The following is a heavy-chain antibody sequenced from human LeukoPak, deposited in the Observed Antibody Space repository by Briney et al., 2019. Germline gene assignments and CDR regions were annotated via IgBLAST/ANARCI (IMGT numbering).Heavy chain of an antibody. CDR2: INQDGSAK. CDR1: GFTLSSHW. V-gene: IGHV3-7*01. CDR3: ARWDIRGTAHQLDY. Sequence: GGSLRLSCAASGFTLSSHWMSWVRQAPGKGLEWVANINQDGSAKYYVDSVKGRFTISRDNARNSMYLQMNSLRAEDTAVYYCARWDIRGTAHQLDYWGQGTLVTVSS. D-gene: IGHD5-12*01. J-gene: IGHJ4*02.